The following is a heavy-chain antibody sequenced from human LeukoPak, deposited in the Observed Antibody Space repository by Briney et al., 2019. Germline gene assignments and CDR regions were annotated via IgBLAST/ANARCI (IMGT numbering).Heavy chain of an antibody. CDR1: GGSISGYY. CDR3: ARGDHRLFDY. CDR2: IYYSGST. V-gene: IGHV4-59*01. D-gene: IGHD5-12*01. Sequence: SETLSLTCTVSGGSISGYYWSWIRQPPGKGLEWIGYIYYSGSTNYNPSLKSRVTISVDTSKNQFSLKLSSVTAADTAVYYCARGDHRLFDYWGQGTLVTVSS. J-gene: IGHJ4*02.